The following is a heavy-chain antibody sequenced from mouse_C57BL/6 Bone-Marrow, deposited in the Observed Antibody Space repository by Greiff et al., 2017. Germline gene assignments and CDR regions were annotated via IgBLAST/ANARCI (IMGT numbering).Heavy chain of an antibody. V-gene: IGHV5-6*01. CDR1: GFTFSSYG. CDR2: ISSGGSYT. Sequence: EVNVVESGGDLVKPGGSLKLSCAASGFTFSSYGMSWVRQTPDKRLEWVATISSGGSYTYYPDSVKGRFTISRDNAKNTRYLQMSSLKSEDTAMYYCARHDQNIGNWDVPYYYAMDYWGQGTSVTVSS. J-gene: IGHJ4*01. CDR3: ARHDQNIGNWDVPYYYAMDY. D-gene: IGHD4-1*01.